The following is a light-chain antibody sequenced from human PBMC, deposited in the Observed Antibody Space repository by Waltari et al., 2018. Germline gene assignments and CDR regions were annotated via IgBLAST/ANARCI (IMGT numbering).Light chain of an antibody. Sequence: EIVMTQSPATLSVSPGERATLSCRASQNVTTYLAWYQQIPGQAPRLLIHRASIRATDIPGRFSGSGSGTEFTLTISGLQSEDFAVYYCHQYNNWPRTFGQGTKVEIK. CDR1: QNVTTY. CDR2: RAS. V-gene: IGKV3-15*01. J-gene: IGKJ1*01. CDR3: HQYNNWPRT.